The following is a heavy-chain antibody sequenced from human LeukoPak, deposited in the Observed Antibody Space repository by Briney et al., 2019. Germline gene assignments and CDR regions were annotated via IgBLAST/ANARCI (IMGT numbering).Heavy chain of an antibody. J-gene: IGHJ4*02. CDR3: ARGRPPDY. CDR2: ISISSVYT. CDR1: GFIFSVYY. V-gene: IGHV3-11*05. Sequence: RGSLRLSCAASGFIFSVYYMSWVRQAPRKRLWWGSYISISSVYTSYADSVKGWFTISRDNAKNSLYMQPNTLRAEDTALYYWARGRPPDYWREGTPGTVSS.